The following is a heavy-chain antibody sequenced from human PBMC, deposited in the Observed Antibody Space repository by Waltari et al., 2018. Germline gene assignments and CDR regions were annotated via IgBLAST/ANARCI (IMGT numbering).Heavy chain of an antibody. V-gene: IGHV4-59*01. D-gene: IGHD6-19*01. CDR1: GGSMTNYY. CDR2: VSYTGTT. Sequence: QVQLQESGPGLVRPSETLSLTCTVSGGSMTNYYWSWVRQPPGKGLEWIGYVSYTGTTTYNPSLNSRVTISVDTSKNQFSLKLTSVTAADTAMYYCARTPYSSGNYWGQGILVTVSS. J-gene: IGHJ4*02. CDR3: ARTPYSSGNY.